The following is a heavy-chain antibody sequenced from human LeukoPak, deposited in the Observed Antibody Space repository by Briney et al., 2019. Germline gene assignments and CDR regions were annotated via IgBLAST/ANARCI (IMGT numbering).Heavy chain of an antibody. CDR2: ITGGGDDT. D-gene: IGHD6-19*01. CDR3: AKGSRSSRPYYFDF. CDR1: GFTFNKYA. Sequence: PGGSLRLSCAASGFTFNKYAMSWVRQVPGKGLECVSAITGGGDDTYHADSVRGRFTISRDNSENTLYLQMNSLRAEDTAVYYCAKGSRSSRPYYFDFWGPEILVTVSS. J-gene: IGHJ4*02. V-gene: IGHV3-23*01.